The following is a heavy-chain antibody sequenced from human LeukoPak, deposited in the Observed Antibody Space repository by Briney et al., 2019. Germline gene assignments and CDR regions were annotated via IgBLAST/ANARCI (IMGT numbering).Heavy chain of an antibody. CDR3: GRVWYSGYEFGS. V-gene: IGHV5-51*01. D-gene: IGHD5-12*01. J-gene: IGHJ4*02. Sequence: GGSLKISCKASGYSFTNSWIGWVRQMPGKGLEWMGVIFPADSDTRYSPSFQGRVTISADKSISTAYLQWSSLKASDTAMYYCGRVWYSGYEFGSWGQGTLVTVSS. CDR1: GYSFTNSW. CDR2: IFPADSDT.